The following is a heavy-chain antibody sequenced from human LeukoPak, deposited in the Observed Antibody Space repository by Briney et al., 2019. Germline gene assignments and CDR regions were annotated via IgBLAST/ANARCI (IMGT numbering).Heavy chain of an antibody. CDR3: ARVAPWFGEGWFDP. CDR1: GFTFDDYG. Sequence: GGSLRLSCAASGFTFDDYGMSWVRQAPGKGLEWVSGINWNGGSTGYADSVKGRFTISRDNAKNSLYLQMNSLRAEDTAVYYCARVAPWFGEGWFDPWGQGTLVTVSS. J-gene: IGHJ5*02. D-gene: IGHD3-10*01. CDR2: INWNGGST. V-gene: IGHV3-20*04.